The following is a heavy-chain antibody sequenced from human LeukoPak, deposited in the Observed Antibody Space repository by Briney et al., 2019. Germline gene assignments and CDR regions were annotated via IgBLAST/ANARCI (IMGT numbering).Heavy chain of an antibody. CDR2: IKQDGSEK. CDR1: GFTFSSYL. CDR3: ARDFRGYSGYDSYWYFDL. Sequence: GGSLRLSCAASGFTFSSYLMSWVRQAPGKGLEGVANIKQDGSEKYYVDSVKGRFTISRDNAKNSLYLQMNSLRAEDTAVYYCARDFRGYSGYDSYWYFDLWGRGTLVTVSS. D-gene: IGHD5-12*01. J-gene: IGHJ2*01. V-gene: IGHV3-7*01.